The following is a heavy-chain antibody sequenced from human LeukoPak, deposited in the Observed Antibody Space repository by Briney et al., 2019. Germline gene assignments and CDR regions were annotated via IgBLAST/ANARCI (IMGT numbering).Heavy chain of an antibody. CDR2: ISAYNGNT. V-gene: IGHV1-18*01. D-gene: IGHD5-18*01. CDR1: GYTFTSYG. Sequence: ASVKVSCKASGYTFTSYGISWVRQAPGQGLEWMGWISAYNGNTNYAQKLQGRVAMTTDTSTSTAYMELRSLRSDDTAVYYCAISDTAMPKYYWGQGTLVTVSS. J-gene: IGHJ4*02. CDR3: AISDTAMPKYY.